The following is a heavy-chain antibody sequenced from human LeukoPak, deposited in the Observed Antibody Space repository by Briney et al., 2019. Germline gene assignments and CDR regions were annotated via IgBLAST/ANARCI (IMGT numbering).Heavy chain of an antibody. Sequence: PGGSLRLSCVASGFTFSSRWMSWVRQAPGKGPEWVANIKQDGSEKKYVDSVKGRFTISRDNAKNSLFLQMNSLRVEDTALYYCARDWGLWGQGTLVTVSS. V-gene: IGHV3-7*01. CDR2: IKQDGSEK. D-gene: IGHD7-27*01. CDR1: GFTFSSRW. CDR3: ARDWGL. J-gene: IGHJ4*02.